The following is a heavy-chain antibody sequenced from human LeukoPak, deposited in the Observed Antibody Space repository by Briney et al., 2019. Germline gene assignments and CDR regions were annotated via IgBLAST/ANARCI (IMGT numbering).Heavy chain of an antibody. J-gene: IGHJ5*02. CDR3: ARSYCGGDCSPMFDP. CDR2: IIPIFGTA. CDR1: GGTFSSYA. D-gene: IGHD2-21*02. V-gene: IGHV1-69*05. Sequence: GASVTVSCKASGGTFSSYAISWVRQAPGQGLEWMGGIIPIFGTANYAQKFQGRVTITTDESTSTAYMELSSLRSEDTAVYYCARSYCGGDCSPMFDPWGQGTLVTVSS.